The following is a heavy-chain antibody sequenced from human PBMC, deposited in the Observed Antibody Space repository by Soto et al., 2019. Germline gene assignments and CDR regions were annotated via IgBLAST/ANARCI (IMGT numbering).Heavy chain of an antibody. V-gene: IGHV3-33*01. CDR2: IWYDGSNK. D-gene: IGHD6-19*01. CDR1: GFTFSSYG. J-gene: IGHJ4*02. Sequence: QVQLVESGGGVVQPGRSLRLSCAASGFTFSSYGMHWVRQAPGKGLEWVAVIWYDGSNKYYADSVKGRFTISRDNSKNTLYLQMNSLRAEDTAVYYCARDTAVAGEFDYWGQGTLVTVSS. CDR3: ARDTAVAGEFDY.